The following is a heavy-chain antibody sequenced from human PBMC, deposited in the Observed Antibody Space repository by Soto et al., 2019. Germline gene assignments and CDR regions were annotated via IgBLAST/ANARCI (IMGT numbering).Heavy chain of an antibody. J-gene: IGHJ4*02. CDR2: ISAYNGNT. CDR1: GYTFTSYG. CDR3: ARDLLIDDFWSGYPKGHLDY. Sequence: ASVKVSCKASGYTFTSYGISWVRQAPGQGLEWMGWISAYNGNTNYAQKLQGRVTMTTDTSTSTAYMELRSLRSDDTAVYYCARDLLIDDFWSGYPKGHLDYWGQGTLVTVSS. D-gene: IGHD3-3*01. V-gene: IGHV1-18*01.